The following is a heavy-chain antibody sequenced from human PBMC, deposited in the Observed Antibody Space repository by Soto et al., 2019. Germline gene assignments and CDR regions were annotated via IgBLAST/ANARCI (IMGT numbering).Heavy chain of an antibody. Sequence: EVQLLESGGDLVQPGGSLRLSCAASGFTFNSFAMTWVRQAPGKGLELVSSITNTGGDTYYPDSVKGRFTISRDDSKNTVYLHMSILRAEDTSVYFWAQGGPRDGNRVLAYWGQGTRVTVSS. D-gene: IGHD2-15*01. CDR1: GFTFNSFA. CDR3: AQGGPRDGNRVLAY. V-gene: IGHV3-23*01. J-gene: IGHJ4*02. CDR2: ITNTGGDT.